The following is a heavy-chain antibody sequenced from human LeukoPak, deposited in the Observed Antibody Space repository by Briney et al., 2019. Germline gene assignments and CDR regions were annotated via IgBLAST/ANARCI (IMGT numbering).Heavy chain of an antibody. J-gene: IGHJ3*02. CDR2: ISWNSGSI. V-gene: IGHV3-9*03. Sequence: GRSLRLSCAAPGFTFDDYAMHWVRQAPGKGLEWVSGISWNSGSIGYADSVKGRFTISRDNAKNSLYLQMNSLRAEDMALYYCAKDSGDYVFGDDAFDIWGQGTMVTVSS. CDR3: AKDSGDYVFGDDAFDI. CDR1: GFTFDDYA. D-gene: IGHD4-17*01.